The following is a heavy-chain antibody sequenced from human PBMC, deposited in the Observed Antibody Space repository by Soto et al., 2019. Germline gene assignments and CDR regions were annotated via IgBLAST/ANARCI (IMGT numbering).Heavy chain of an antibody. V-gene: IGHV3-30-3*01. J-gene: IGHJ4*02. D-gene: IGHD2-8*01. CDR2: ISYDGSDE. CDR3: ARDDVSLATIGGYFDY. Sequence: PGGSLRLSCATSGFTFSSYGMHWVRQAAGKGLEWVAVISYDGSDEYYADSVRGRFTISRDNSKNTLYLQMTSLTPDDTSIYYCARDDVSLATIGGYFDYWGRGTQVTVSS. CDR1: GFTFSSYG.